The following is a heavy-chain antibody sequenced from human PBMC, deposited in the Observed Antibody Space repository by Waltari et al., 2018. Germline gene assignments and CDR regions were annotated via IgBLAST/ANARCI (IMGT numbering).Heavy chain of an antibody. D-gene: IGHD1-26*01. CDR3: ARVGATNPSGY. V-gene: IGHV3-48*04. Sequence: EVQLVESGGGLVQPGGSLRLSCAASGFTFSSYSMNWVRQAPGKGLEWVSYISSSSSTIYYADSVKGRFTISRDNAKNSLYLQMNSLRAEDTAVYYCARVGATNPSGYWGQGTLVTVSS. CDR1: GFTFSSYS. CDR2: ISSSSSTI. J-gene: IGHJ4*02.